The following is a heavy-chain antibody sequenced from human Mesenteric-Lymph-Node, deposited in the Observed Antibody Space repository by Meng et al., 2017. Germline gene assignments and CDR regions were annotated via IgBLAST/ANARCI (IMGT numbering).Heavy chain of an antibody. CDR1: GFTFSSYG. V-gene: IGHV3-33*01. J-gene: IGHJ2*01. CDR2: IWYDGSNK. Sequence: GESLKISCAASGFTFSSYGMHWVRQAPGKGLEWVAVIWYDGSNKYYADSVKGRFTISRDNAKNSLYLQMSSLRVEDTAVYYCARDFDLWGRGTLVTVSS. CDR3: ARDFDL.